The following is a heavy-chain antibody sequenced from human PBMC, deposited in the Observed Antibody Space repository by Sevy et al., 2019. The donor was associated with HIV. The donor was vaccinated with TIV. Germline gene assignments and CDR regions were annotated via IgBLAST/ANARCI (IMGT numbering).Heavy chain of an antibody. CDR1: GYTFTGYY. V-gene: IGHV1-2*02. D-gene: IGHD3-10*01. Sequence: ASVKVSCKASGYTFTGYYMHWVRQAPGQGLEWMGWINPNSGGTNYAQKFQGRVTMTRDTSISTVYMELSRLRSDDTAVYYCARGDTMVRGVIRGRDNWFDPWGQGTLVTVSS. CDR3: ARGDTMVRGVIRGRDNWFDP. CDR2: INPNSGGT. J-gene: IGHJ5*02.